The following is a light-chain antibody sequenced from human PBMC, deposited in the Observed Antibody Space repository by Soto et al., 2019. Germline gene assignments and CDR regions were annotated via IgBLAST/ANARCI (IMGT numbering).Light chain of an antibody. Sequence: DIQMTQSPSSLSASVGDRVTITCRASQSISSYLNWYQQKPGKAPKLLMYAASSLQSGVPSRFSGSGSGTDFTLTISSLQPEDFATYYCQQSYSTSRFTFGPGTKVDIK. J-gene: IGKJ3*01. CDR3: QQSYSTSRFT. V-gene: IGKV1-39*01. CDR1: QSISSY. CDR2: AAS.